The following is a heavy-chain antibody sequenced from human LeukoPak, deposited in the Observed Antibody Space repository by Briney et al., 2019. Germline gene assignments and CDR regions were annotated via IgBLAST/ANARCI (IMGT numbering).Heavy chain of an antibody. CDR1: GYTFTGYY. V-gene: IGHV1-2*02. J-gene: IGHJ6*03. CDR2: INPNSGGT. Sequence: ASVKVSCKASGYTFTGYYMHWVRQAPGQGLEWMGWINPNSGGTNYAQKFQGRVTMTRDTSISTAYMELSRLRSDDTAVYYCASGVRDYYYYYYMDVWGKGTTVTVSS. CDR3: ASGVRDYYYYYYMDV.